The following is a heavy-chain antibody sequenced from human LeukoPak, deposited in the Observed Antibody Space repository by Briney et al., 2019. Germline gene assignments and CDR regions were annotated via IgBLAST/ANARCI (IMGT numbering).Heavy chain of an antibody. CDR2: IYYSGST. CDR1: GGSISSYY. Sequence: PSETLSLTCTVSGGSISSYYWSWIRQPPGKGLEWIGYIYYSGSTNYNPSLKSRVTISVDTSKNQFSLKLSSVTAADTAVYYCARGEGYSSSWYGLRSWFDPWGQGTLVTVSS. CDR3: ARGEGYSSSWYGLRSWFDP. V-gene: IGHV4-59*01. D-gene: IGHD6-13*01. J-gene: IGHJ5*02.